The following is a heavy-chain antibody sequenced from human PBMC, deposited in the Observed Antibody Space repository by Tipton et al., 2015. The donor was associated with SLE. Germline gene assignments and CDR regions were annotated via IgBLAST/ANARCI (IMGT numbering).Heavy chain of an antibody. J-gene: IGHJ4*02. CDR2: IYYSGST. CDR3: ARRWDTSTWDY. Sequence: TLSLTCTVSGGSISSSPYYWGWIRQPPRKGLEWIGNIYYSGSTYYNLSLKSRVTISVDTSKNQFSLKLNSMTAADTALYYCARRWDTSTWDYWGQGTLVSVSS. D-gene: IGHD6-13*01. CDR1: GGSISSSPYY. V-gene: IGHV4-39*07.